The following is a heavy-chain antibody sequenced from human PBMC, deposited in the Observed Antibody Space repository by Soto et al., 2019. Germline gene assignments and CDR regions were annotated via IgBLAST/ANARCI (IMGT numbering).Heavy chain of an antibody. D-gene: IGHD6-6*01. CDR3: ARGGIAARREDY. CDR1: GGSIRSCGYY. CDR2: IYYSGST. Sequence: TLSLTCTVSGGSIRSCGYYWMWLRQHPRKGVGGIVYIYYSGSTYYNPALKSRVTISVDTSKNQFSLKLSSVTAADTAVYYCARGGIAARREDYWGQGTLVTVSS. J-gene: IGHJ4*02. V-gene: IGHV4-31*03.